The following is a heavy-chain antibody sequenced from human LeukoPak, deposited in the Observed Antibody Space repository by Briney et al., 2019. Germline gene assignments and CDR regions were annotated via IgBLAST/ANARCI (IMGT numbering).Heavy chain of an antibody. V-gene: IGHV4-39*07. CDR3: ARLLRGDDYYYYYMDV. CDR1: GGSISSSSYY. D-gene: IGHD2/OR15-2a*01. Sequence: SETLSLTCTVPGGSISSSSYYWGWIRQPPGTGLEWIGSIYYSGSTYHNPSLKSRVTISVDTSKNQFSLKLSSVTAADTAVYYCARLLRGDDYYYYYMDVWGKGTTVTISS. J-gene: IGHJ6*03. CDR2: IYYSGST.